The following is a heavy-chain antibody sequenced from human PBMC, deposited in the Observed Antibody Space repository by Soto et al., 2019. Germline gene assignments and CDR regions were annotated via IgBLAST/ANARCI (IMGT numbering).Heavy chain of an antibody. Sequence: VQLVETGGGLSQPGGSLRLSCAASGFTVSSNYMGWVRQAPGKGLEWVSVIYSGGSTYYADSVKGRFTISRDSSKHTLYLQMNSLRAEDTAVYYCARAYYYDSSGYPNAFDLWGQGTMVTVSS. CDR3: ARAYYYDSSGYPNAFDL. J-gene: IGHJ3*01. CDR1: GFTVSSNY. CDR2: IYSGGST. V-gene: IGHV3-53*02. D-gene: IGHD3-22*01.